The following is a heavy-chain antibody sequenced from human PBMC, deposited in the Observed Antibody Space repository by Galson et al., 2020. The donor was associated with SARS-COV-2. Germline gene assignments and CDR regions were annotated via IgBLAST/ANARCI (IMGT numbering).Heavy chain of an antibody. CDR2: ISYDGSNK. CDR3: ARDIWFGELTPYMDV. J-gene: IGHJ6*03. Sequence: GGSLRLSCAASGFTFSSYAMHWVRQAPGKGLEWVAVISYDGSNKYYADSVKGRFTISRDNSKNTLYLQMNSLRAEDTAVYYCARDIWFGELTPYMDVWGKGTTVTVSS. D-gene: IGHD3-10*01. V-gene: IGHV3-30*04. CDR1: GFTFSSYA.